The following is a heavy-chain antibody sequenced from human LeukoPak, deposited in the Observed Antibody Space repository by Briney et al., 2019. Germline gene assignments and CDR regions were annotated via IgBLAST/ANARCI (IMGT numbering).Heavy chain of an antibody. V-gene: IGHV3-23*01. CDR2: ISGSGGST. CDR1: GFTFSSYA. J-gene: IGHJ4*02. Sequence: QTGGSLRLSCAASGFTFSSYAMSWVRQAPGKGLEWVSAISGSGGSTYYADSVKGRFTISRDNSKNTLYLQMNSLRAEDTAVYYCAKDRSSGWYFSHLLFDYWGQGTLVTVSS. CDR3: AKDRSSGWYFSHLLFDY. D-gene: IGHD6-19*01.